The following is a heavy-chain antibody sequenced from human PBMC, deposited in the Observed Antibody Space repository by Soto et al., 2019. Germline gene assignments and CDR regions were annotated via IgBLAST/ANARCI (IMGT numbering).Heavy chain of an antibody. J-gene: IGHJ4*02. CDR1: GGSISSYY. CDR2: IYYSGST. Sequence: SETLSLTCTVSGGSISSYYWSWIRQPPGKGLEWIGYIYYSGSTNYNPSLKSRVPIYVDTSKNQFSLKLSSVTAADTAVYYCARAAGYSKPGYYFDYWGQGTLVTVSS. CDR3: ARAAGYSKPGYYFDY. V-gene: IGHV4-59*01. D-gene: IGHD4-4*01.